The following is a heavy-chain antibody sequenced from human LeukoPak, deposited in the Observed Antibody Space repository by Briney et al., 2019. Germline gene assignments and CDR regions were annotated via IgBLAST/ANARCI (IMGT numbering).Heavy chain of an antibody. D-gene: IGHD3-22*01. CDR3: ARDYDSSGFFWLDY. CDR2: INHSGST. CDR1: GGSFSGYY. J-gene: IGHJ4*02. V-gene: IGHV4-34*01. Sequence: SETLSLTCAVYGGSFSGYYWSWIRQPPGKGLEWIGEINHSGSTNYNPSLKSRVTISVDTSKNQFSLKLSSVTAADTAVYYCARDYDSSGFFWLDYWGQGTLVTVSS.